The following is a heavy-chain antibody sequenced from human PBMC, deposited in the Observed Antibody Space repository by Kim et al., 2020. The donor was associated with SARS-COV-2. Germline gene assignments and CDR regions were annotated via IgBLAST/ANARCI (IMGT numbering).Heavy chain of an antibody. CDR1: GFTFRNYG. V-gene: IGHV3-23*01. CDR3: AKDEATVTTSGFDY. D-gene: IGHD4-17*01. J-gene: IGHJ4*01. Sequence: GGSLRLSCVASGFTFRNYGMNWVRQPPGKGLEWVSSISGGGHNTYYAESVEGRFTISRDNSKTTLYLQVDSLRAEDTAVYYCAKDEATVTTSGFDYWG. CDR2: ISGGGHNT.